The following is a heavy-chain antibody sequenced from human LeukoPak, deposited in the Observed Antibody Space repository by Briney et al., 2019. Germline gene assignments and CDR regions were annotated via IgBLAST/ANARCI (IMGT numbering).Heavy chain of an antibody. CDR1: GYTYHTYS. D-gene: IGHD1-26*01. J-gene: IGHJ6*03. V-gene: IGHV1-18*01. Sequence: ASVKVSCKASGYTYHTYSFNWVRQAPGQGREWMGWISAYNDNTNYAQKFQGRVTMTADTSTTTAYMERRSLTSDDSAVYYCARGYSGNYPTNYFYIDVWGKGTTVTVSS. CDR3: ARGYSGNYPTNYFYIDV. CDR2: ISAYNDNT.